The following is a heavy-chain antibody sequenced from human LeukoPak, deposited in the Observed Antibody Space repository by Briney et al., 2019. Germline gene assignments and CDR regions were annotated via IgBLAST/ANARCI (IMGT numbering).Heavy chain of an antibody. D-gene: IGHD3-10*01. J-gene: IGHJ4*02. Sequence: GGSLRLSCAASGLTFSSYAMNWVRQASGEGLEWVSGITDNGRKTYYADSVKGRFSISRDNSKNTLYLQMSDLRAEDTAVYYCAKITVATTPNYWGQGTLVTVSS. CDR3: AKITVATTPNY. CDR1: GLTFSSYA. V-gene: IGHV3-23*01. CDR2: ITDNGRKT.